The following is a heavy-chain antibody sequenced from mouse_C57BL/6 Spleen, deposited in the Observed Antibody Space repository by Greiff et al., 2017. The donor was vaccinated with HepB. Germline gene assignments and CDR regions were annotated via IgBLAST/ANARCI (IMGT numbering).Heavy chain of an antibody. Sequence: QVQLQQSGAELVRPGASVTLSCKASGYTFTDYEMHWVQQTPVNGLEWIGAIDPETGGTAYNQKFKGKAILTADKSYSTAFMDLRSLTSADSAVYYCTSGHGNYALAYWGQGTLVTVSA. CDR2: IDPETGGT. CDR1: GYTFTDYE. D-gene: IGHD2-1*01. CDR3: TSGHGNYALAY. V-gene: IGHV1-15*01. J-gene: IGHJ3*01.